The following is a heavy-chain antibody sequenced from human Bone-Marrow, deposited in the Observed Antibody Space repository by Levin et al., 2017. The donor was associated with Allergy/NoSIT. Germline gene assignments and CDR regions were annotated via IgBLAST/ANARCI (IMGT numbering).Heavy chain of an antibody. CDR1: GYTFTSYD. V-gene: IGHV1-8*01. CDR2: MNPNSGNT. Sequence: GESLKISCKASGYTFTSYDINWVRQATGQGLEWMGWMNPNSGNTGYAQKFQGRVTMTRNTSISTAYMELSSLRSEDTAVYYCARGPTSPIQLWHRGWFDPWGQGTLVTVSS. D-gene: IGHD5-18*01. J-gene: IGHJ5*02. CDR3: ARGPTSPIQLWHRGWFDP.